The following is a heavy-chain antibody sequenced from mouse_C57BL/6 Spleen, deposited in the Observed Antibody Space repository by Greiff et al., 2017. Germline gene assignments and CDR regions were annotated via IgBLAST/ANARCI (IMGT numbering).Heavy chain of an antibody. D-gene: IGHD2-1*01. CDR3: ARHGKRGDWYFDV. J-gene: IGHJ1*03. Sequence: VQLQQPGTELVKPGASVKLSCKASGYTFTSYWMHWVKQRPGQGLEWIGNINPSNGGTNYNEKFKSKATLTVDKSSSTAYMQLSSLTSEDSAVYDCARHGKRGDWYFDVWGTGTTVTVSS. CDR2: INPSNGGT. V-gene: IGHV1-53*01. CDR1: GYTFTSYW.